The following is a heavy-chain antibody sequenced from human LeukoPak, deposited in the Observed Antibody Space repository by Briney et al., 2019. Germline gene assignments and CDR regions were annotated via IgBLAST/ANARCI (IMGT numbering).Heavy chain of an antibody. CDR2: ISYDGSNK. J-gene: IGHJ3*02. D-gene: IGHD2-8*01. CDR3: AKEGFTYCTNGVCPWDAFDI. CDR1: GFTFSSYA. Sequence: PGRSLRLSCAASGFTFSSYAMHWVRQAPGKGLEWVAVISYDGSNKYYADSVKGRFTISRDNSKNTLYLQMNSLRAEDTAVYYCAKEGFTYCTNGVCPWDAFDIWGQGTMVTVSS. V-gene: IGHV3-30*04.